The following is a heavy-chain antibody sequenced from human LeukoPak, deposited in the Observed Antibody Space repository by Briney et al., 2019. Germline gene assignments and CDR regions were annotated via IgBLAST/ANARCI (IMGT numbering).Heavy chain of an antibody. CDR1: GGTFSSYA. Sequence: GASVKVSCKASGGTFSSYAISWVRQAPGQGLEWMGRIIPILGIANYAQKFQGRVTITADKSTSTAYMELSSLRSEDTAVYYCASSDFWSGYYQSNWFDPWGQGTLVTVPS. CDR3: ASSDFWSGYYQSNWFDP. V-gene: IGHV1-69*04. D-gene: IGHD3-3*01. CDR2: IIPILGIA. J-gene: IGHJ5*02.